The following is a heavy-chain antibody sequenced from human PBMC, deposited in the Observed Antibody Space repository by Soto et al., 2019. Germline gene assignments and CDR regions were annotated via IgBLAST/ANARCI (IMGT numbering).Heavy chain of an antibody. V-gene: IGHV1-18*01. CDR2: ISAYNGNT. CDR1: GYTFTIYG. J-gene: IGHJ6*04. Sequence: ASLKVSCKASGYTFTIYGISWVRQAPGQGLEWMGWISAYNGNTNYAQKLQGRVTMTTDTSTSTAYMELRSLRSDDTAVYYCERAPFAQLVYYYYYGMHVCGEAITVTASS. D-gene: IGHD6-13*01. CDR3: ERAPFAQLVYYYYYGMHV.